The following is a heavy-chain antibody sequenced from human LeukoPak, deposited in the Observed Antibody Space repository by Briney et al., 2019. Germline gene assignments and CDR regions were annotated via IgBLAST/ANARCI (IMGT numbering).Heavy chain of an antibody. Sequence: PGGSLRLSCAASGFTFSSYAMSWVRQAPGKGLEWVSAISSSGGSTYYADSVKGRFTISRDNSKNTLYLQMNSLRAEDTAVYYCARSRDGYNSHFDYWGQGTLVTVSS. CDR2: ISSSGGST. CDR3: ARSRDGYNSHFDY. D-gene: IGHD5-24*01. CDR1: GFTFSSYA. J-gene: IGHJ4*02. V-gene: IGHV3-23*01.